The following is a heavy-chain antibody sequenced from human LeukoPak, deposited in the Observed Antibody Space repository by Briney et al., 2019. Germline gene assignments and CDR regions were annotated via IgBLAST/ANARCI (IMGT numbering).Heavy chain of an antibody. CDR2: ISWNSGSI. D-gene: IGHD3-3*01. J-gene: IGHJ4*02. V-gene: IGHV3-9*01. Sequence: PGRSLRLSCAASGFTFDDYAMHWVRQAPGKGLEWVSGISWNSGSIGYADSVKGRFTISRDNAKNSLYLQINSLRAEDTAVYYCARDRHYDFWSGYYTPFNSWGQGTLVTVSS. CDR1: GFTFDDYA. CDR3: ARDRHYDFWSGYYTPFNS.